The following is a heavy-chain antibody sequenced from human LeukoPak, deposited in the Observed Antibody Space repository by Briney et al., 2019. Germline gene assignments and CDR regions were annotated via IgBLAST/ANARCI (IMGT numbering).Heavy chain of an antibody. CDR2: IYYSGST. D-gene: IGHD3-3*01. Sequence: SETLSLTCTVSGGSISSSSYYWGWIRQPPGKGLEWIGSIYYSGSTYYNPSLKSRVTISVDTSKNQFSLKLSSVTAADTAVYYCARDKEIFGAHEAFDIWGQGTMVTVSS. CDR3: ARDKEIFGAHEAFDI. J-gene: IGHJ3*02. V-gene: IGHV4-39*07. CDR1: GGSISSSSYY.